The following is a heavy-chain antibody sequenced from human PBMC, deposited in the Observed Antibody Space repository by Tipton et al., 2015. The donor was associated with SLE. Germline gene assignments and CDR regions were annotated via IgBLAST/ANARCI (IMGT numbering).Heavy chain of an antibody. J-gene: IGHJ6*02. V-gene: IGHV4-34*01. D-gene: IGHD6-19*01. CDR3: ARDHSSSRTGYYYYGMDV. CDR1: GGSFSGYY. CDR2: INHSGST. Sequence: TLSLTCAVYGGSFSGYYWSWIRQPPGKGLEWIGEINHSGSTNYNPSLKSGVTISVDTSKNQFSLKLSSVTAADTAVYYCARDHSSSRTGYYYYGMDVWGQGTTVTVSS.